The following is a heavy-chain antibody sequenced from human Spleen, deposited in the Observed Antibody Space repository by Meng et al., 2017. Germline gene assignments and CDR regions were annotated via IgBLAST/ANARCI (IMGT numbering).Heavy chain of an antibody. CDR1: GVSFSDSD. J-gene: IGHJ6*02. D-gene: IGHD4-17*01. CDR2: IGTKPKSYAA. V-gene: IGHV3-73*01. CDR3: AKDPTTVTTEGDYYYYGMDV. Sequence: GGSLRLSCAVSGVSFSDSDIHWVRQASGKGLEWVGRIGTKPKSYAAAYAASVKGRFTISRDNSKNSLYLQMNSLRTEDTALYYCAKDPTTVTTEGDYYYYGMDVWGQGTTVTVSS.